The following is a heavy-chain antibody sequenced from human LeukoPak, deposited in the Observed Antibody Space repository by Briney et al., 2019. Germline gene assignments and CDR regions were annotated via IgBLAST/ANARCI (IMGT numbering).Heavy chain of an antibody. CDR3: AKDLRDDPYSSSWYGPDS. Sequence: PGGSLRLSCAASGFTFSDYGMSWVRQAPGKGLEWVSAMSGDGATTYYADSVKGRFTISRDNSKNALYLQINNLGAEDTAVYYCAKDLRDDPYSSSWYGPDSWGQGTLVTVSS. CDR2: MSGDGATT. J-gene: IGHJ4*02. CDR1: GFTFSDYG. D-gene: IGHD6-13*01. V-gene: IGHV3-23*01.